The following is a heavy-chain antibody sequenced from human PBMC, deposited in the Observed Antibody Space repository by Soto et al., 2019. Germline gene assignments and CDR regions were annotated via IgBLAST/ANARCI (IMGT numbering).Heavy chain of an antibody. J-gene: IGHJ6*02. D-gene: IGHD3-3*01. Sequence: ASVKVSCKASGYTFTSYYMHWVRQAPGQGLEWMGIINPSGGSTSYAQKFQGRVTMTRDTSTSTVYMELSSLRSEDTAVYYCARTFVNWGDDDFWSGYYTGIPIYYYYSMDVWGQGTTVTVSS. CDR2: INPSGGST. CDR3: ARTFVNWGDDDFWSGYYTGIPIYYYYSMDV. V-gene: IGHV1-46*01. CDR1: GYTFTSYY.